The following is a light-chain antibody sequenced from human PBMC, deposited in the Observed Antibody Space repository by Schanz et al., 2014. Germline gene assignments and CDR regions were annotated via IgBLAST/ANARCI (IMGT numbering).Light chain of an antibody. CDR1: ESIMIY. V-gene: IGKV1-39*01. J-gene: IGKJ4*01. Sequence: DIQMTQSPSSLSAAVGDRVTITCRARESIMIYLNWYQQKPGTAPKLLIYSASSLRSGVPSRFSGSVSGTDFTPTISSLQPEDFATDYCQQGYNTPTTFGGGTRVDIK. CDR3: QQGYNTPTT. CDR2: SAS.